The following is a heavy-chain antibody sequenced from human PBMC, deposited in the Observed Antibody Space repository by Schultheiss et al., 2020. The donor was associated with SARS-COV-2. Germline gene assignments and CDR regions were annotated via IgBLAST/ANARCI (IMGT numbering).Heavy chain of an antibody. J-gene: IGHJ4*02. CDR3: AREEGLGYYFDY. V-gene: IGHV4-34*01. CDR1: GGSFSGYY. Sequence: SETLSLTCAVYGGSFSGYYWSWIRQPPGKGLEWIGEINHSGSANYNPSLKSRVTISVDTSKRQFSLRLTSVTAADTAVYYCAREEGLGYYFDYWGQGTLVTVSS. D-gene: IGHD7-27*01. CDR2: INHSGSA.